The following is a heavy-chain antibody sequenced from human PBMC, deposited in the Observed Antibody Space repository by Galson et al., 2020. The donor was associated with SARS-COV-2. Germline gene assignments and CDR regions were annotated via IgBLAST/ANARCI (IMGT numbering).Heavy chain of an antibody. Sequence: VSVKVSCKASGYTFTSYGISWVRQAPGQGLEWMGWISAYNGNTNYAQKLQGRVTMTTDTSTSTAYMELRSLRSDDTAVYYCARVGYYYDSSGYDAFDIWGQGKMVTVSS. CDR1: GYTFTSYG. CDR2: ISAYNGNT. D-gene: IGHD3-22*01. CDR3: ARVGYYYDSSGYDAFDI. V-gene: IGHV1-18*01. J-gene: IGHJ3*02.